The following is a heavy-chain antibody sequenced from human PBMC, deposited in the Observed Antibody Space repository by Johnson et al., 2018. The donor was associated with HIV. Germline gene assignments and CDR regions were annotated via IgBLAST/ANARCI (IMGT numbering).Heavy chain of an antibody. D-gene: IGHD5-24*01. CDR2: IWYDGSKK. CDR1: GFTVSSNY. V-gene: IGHV3-30*18. J-gene: IGHJ3*02. CDR3: AKDGRDDLRAFNI. Sequence: QVQLVESGGGVVQPGRSLRLSCAASGFTVSSNYMSWVRQAPGKGLEWVSVIWYDGSKKYYADSVKGRFTVSRDNSKNTLYLQMNGLGPEDTAVYYCAKDGRDDLRAFNIWGQGTTVTVSS.